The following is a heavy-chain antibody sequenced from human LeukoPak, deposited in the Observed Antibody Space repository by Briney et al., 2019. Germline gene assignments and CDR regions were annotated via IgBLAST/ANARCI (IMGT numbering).Heavy chain of an antibody. Sequence: PSETLSLTCTVSGGSISSYYWSWIRQPAGKGLEWIGSIYYSGSTYYNPSLKSRVTISVDTSKNQFSLKLSSVTAADTAVYYCARHERWEQPRPWFDPWGQGTLVTVSS. D-gene: IGHD1-26*01. CDR1: GGSISSYY. J-gene: IGHJ5*02. CDR3: ARHERWEQPRPWFDP. V-gene: IGHV4-59*08. CDR2: IYYSGST.